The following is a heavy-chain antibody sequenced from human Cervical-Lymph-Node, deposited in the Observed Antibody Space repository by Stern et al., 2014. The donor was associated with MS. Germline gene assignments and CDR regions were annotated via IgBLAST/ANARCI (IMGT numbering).Heavy chain of an antibody. CDR1: EYTFTYFF. J-gene: IGHJ3*02. CDR2: INPSGGFT. CDR3: ASARNTAFDI. V-gene: IGHV1-46*03. Sequence: VQLVESGAEVKKPGASVKVSCKASEYTFTYFFMHRVRQAPGQGLEWMGVINPSGGFTTYAQKFQGRVTMTRDTSTSTVYMELTSLTSEDTAVYYCASARNTAFDIWGQGTLVTVSS.